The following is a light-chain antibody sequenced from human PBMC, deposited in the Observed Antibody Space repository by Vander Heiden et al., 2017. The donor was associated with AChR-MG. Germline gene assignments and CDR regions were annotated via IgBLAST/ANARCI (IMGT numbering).Light chain of an antibody. Sequence: SVLTQPPSASGTPGHRVTITCSGSSSNLGSNYVYWYQQLPGTAPKLLIYRNNQRPSGVPDRFSGSKSGTSASLAISGLRAEEEADYYCAAGDDSRSGWVFGGGTKLTVL. CDR1: SSNLGSNY. CDR3: AAGDDSRSGWV. J-gene: IGLJ3*02. CDR2: RNN. V-gene: IGLV1-47*01.